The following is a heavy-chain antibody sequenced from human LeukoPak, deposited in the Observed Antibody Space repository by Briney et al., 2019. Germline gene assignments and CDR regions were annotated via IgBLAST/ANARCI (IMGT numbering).Heavy chain of an antibody. Sequence: KPSETLSLTCTISGGCISSYYWSWIRQPAGKGLEWIGRIYNSGSTNYNPSLKSRVTMSVDTSKNQFSLKVSSVTAADTAVYYCARDWSGSANWFDPWGQGTLVIVSS. CDR2: IYNSGST. CDR3: ARDWSGSANWFDP. V-gene: IGHV4-4*07. D-gene: IGHD1-26*01. J-gene: IGHJ5*02. CDR1: GGCISSYY.